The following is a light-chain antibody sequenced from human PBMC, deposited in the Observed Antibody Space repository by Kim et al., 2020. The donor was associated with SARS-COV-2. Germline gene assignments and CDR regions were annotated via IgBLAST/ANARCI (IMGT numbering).Light chain of an antibody. V-gene: IGLV3-1*01. Sequence: SYELTQPPSVSVSPGQTANIICSGDKLGDKYVYWYQQKPGQSPVLVIYQDTKRPSGVPERFSGSNSGNTATLTISGTQALDEADCHCQAWDSTTGVFGGGTQLTVL. CDR3: QAWDSTTGV. CDR1: KLGDKY. J-gene: IGLJ2*01. CDR2: QDT.